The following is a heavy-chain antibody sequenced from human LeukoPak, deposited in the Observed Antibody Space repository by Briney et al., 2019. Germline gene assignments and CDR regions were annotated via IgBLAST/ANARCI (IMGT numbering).Heavy chain of an antibody. J-gene: IGHJ4*02. CDR2: FSGVSGAS. V-gene: IGHV3-23*01. CDR3: AKKETGTTNHFHY. D-gene: IGHD1-7*01. CDR1: GFIFSSSV. Sequence: PGGSLRLPCAASGFIFSSSVMSWVRQAPGKGLEWVSSFSGVSGASYYTNSVKGRFTISRDISKNTLYLQMNSLRAEDTAVYYCAKKETGTTNHFHYWGQGTLVAVS.